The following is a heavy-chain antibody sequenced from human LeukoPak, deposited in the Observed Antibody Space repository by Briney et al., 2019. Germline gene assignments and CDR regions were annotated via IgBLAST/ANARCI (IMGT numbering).Heavy chain of an antibody. CDR1: EFSFSDFW. CDR2: INQGGSET. CDR3: TKGRSNHY. J-gene: IGHJ4*02. D-gene: IGHD4-11*01. Sequence: GGSLRLSCVASEFSFSDFWMGWVRQAPGKGLEWVANINQGGSETYYVDSAKGRFTISRDNDKKSLFLQMNSLRAEDTAVYYCTKGRSNHYWGQGTLVTVST. V-gene: IGHV3-7*01.